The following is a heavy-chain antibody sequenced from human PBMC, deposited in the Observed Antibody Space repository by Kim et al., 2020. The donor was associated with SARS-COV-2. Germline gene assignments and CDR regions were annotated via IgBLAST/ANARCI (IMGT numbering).Heavy chain of an antibody. CDR3: ARGPNYSPFDY. J-gene: IGHJ4*02. D-gene: IGHD4-4*01. V-gene: IGHV3-48*03. Sequence: IYDADSVRSRFTIARDNDKNSLFLQMNSQRAEDTAVYYCARGPNYSPFDYWGQGTLVTVSS. CDR2: I.